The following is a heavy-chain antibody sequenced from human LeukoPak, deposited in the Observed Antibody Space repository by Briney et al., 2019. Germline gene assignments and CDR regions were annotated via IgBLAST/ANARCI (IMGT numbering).Heavy chain of an antibody. D-gene: IGHD3-10*01. CDR3: ARSMVRGNPNYGMDV. Sequence: PGGSLRLSCAASGFTFSSYSMNWVRQAPGKGLEWVAFIRYDGSNKYYADSVKGRFTISRDNAKNSLYLQMNSLRAEDTAVYYCARSMVRGNPNYGMDVWGQGTTVTVSS. CDR1: GFTFSSYS. J-gene: IGHJ6*02. CDR2: IRYDGSNK. V-gene: IGHV3-33*08.